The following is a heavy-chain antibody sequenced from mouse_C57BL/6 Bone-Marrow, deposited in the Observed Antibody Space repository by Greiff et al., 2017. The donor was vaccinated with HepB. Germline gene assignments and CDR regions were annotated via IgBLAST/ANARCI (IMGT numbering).Heavy chain of an antibody. CDR1: GFTFSSYG. D-gene: IGHD1-1*01. Sequence: EVQLVESGGDLVKPGGSLKLSCAASGFTFSSYGMSWVRQTPDKRLEWVATISSGGSYTYYPDSVKGRFTISRDKAKNTLYLQMSSLKSEDTAMYYCARHEPAQIYYYGSSYAYWGQGTLVTVSA. J-gene: IGHJ3*01. V-gene: IGHV5-6*01. CDR3: ARHEPAQIYYYGSSYAY. CDR2: ISSGGSYT.